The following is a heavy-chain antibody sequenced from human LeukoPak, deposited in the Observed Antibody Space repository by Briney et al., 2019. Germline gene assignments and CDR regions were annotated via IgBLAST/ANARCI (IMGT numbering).Heavy chain of an antibody. D-gene: IGHD5-24*01. CDR2: IYRDGSNT. V-gene: IGHV3-74*01. CDR3: ARDGDAYNFDF. Sequence: GGSLRLSCAASGFTFSNYWMHWVRQVPGKGPVWVSRIYRDGSNTDYADSVKGRFIISRDNVKSTLYLQMNSLRADDTAVYYCARDGDAYNFDFWGQGALVTVSS. J-gene: IGHJ4*02. CDR1: GFTFSNYW.